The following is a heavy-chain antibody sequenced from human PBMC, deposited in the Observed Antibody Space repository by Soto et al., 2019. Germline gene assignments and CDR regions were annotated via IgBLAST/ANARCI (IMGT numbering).Heavy chain of an antibody. CDR3: ARDQGIASSGPFDY. Sequence: SETLSLTCTVSGDSISNYYWSWIRQAPGKGLEWIGFIYHSGNTNYNPSLKSRVTMSIDTSKSQFSLKLNSVTAADTAVYYYARDQGIASSGPFDYWGPGTLVTVSS. V-gene: IGHV4-59*01. D-gene: IGHD6-13*01. CDR2: IYHSGNT. CDR1: GDSISNYY. J-gene: IGHJ4*02.